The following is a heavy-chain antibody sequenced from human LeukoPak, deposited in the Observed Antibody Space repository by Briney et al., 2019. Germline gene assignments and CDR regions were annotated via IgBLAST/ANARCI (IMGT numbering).Heavy chain of an antibody. D-gene: IGHD3-22*01. CDR3: PRGAHYYYDRCGYYYLDY. CDR2: ISSNGGST. J-gene: IGHJ4*02. CDR1: GLTFSTYA. V-gene: IGHV3-64*01. Sequence: PGGSLRLSCAASGLTFSTYAMHWVRQAPGKGLEYVSGISSNGGSTYYANSVKGRFTISRDNSKKTLFLQMGSRRAEDMAVYYCPRGAHYYYDRCGYYYLDYWGERTLVTVSS.